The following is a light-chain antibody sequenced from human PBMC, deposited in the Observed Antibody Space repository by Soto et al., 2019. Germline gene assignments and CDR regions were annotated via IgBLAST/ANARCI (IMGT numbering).Light chain of an antibody. J-gene: IGKJ3*01. V-gene: IGKV1-33*01. CDR2: DAS. Sequence: GDRVTITCQASQDISNYLNWYQQKPGKAPKLLIYDASNLETGVPSRFSGSGSGTDFTFTISSLQPEDIATYYCQQYDKLPPFTFGPGTKVDIK. CDR1: QDISNY. CDR3: QQYDKLPPFT.